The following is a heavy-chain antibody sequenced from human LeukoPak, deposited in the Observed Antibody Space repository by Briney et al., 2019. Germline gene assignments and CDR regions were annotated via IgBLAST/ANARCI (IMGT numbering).Heavy chain of an antibody. D-gene: IGHD2-15*01. V-gene: IGHV7-4-1*02. CDR1: GCTFTSYY. J-gene: IGHJ4*02. Sequence: ASVKVSCMACGCTFTSYYLNGVLRAPGQRVEWSVWINNHTEYPTYAQGFTGRFVFSLDPSVSTAYLHISSLKAEDTAVYYCARAEVSCSGSTCFSYWGQGTLVTVSS. CDR2: INNHTEYP. CDR3: ARAEVSCSGSTCFSY.